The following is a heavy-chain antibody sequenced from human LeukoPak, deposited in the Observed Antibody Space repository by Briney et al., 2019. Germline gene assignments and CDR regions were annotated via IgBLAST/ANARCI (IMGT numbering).Heavy chain of an antibody. CDR2: MDPSGSQK. CDR1: GFTFNRSW. CDR3: ARALWYYDSSGYAIGVYFDS. Sequence: GGSLRLSCAASGFTFNRSWMNWVRQAPGKGLEWVANMDPSGSQKRYVDSVKGRFTISKDNPGTSLYLEMYSLRAEDTAVYYCARALWYYDSSGYAIGVYFDSWGQGTLVTVSS. D-gene: IGHD3-22*01. V-gene: IGHV3-7*01. J-gene: IGHJ4*02.